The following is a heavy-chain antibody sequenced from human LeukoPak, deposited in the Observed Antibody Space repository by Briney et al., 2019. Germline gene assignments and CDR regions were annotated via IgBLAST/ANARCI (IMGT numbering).Heavy chain of an antibody. CDR3: ARDIYSAAAGRSFDY. V-gene: IGHV3-74*01. D-gene: IGHD6-13*01. Sequence: GGSLRLSCAASGFTFSSYAMSWVRQAPGKGLVWVSRINSDGSSTSYADSVKGRFTISRDNAKNTLYLQMNSLRAEDTAVYYCARDIYSAAAGRSFDYWGQGTLVTVSS. CDR1: GFTFSSYA. J-gene: IGHJ4*02. CDR2: INSDGSST.